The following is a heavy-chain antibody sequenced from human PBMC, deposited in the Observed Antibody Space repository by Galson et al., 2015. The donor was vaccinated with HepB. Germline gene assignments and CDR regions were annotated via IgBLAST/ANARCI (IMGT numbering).Heavy chain of an antibody. CDR2: ISPYNRNI. J-gene: IGHJ5*02. D-gene: IGHD2-15*01. V-gene: IGHV1-18*03. CDR3: ARGALVVVVGATQNNWFGP. CDR1: GYTFSTYP. Sequence: SVKVSCKASGYTFSTYPITWVRQAPGQGLEWMGWISPYNRNINYAQKFQDRVTMTTDTSTSTAFMELRSLRSDDMAVYYCARGALVVVVGATQNNWFGPWGQGTLVTVSS.